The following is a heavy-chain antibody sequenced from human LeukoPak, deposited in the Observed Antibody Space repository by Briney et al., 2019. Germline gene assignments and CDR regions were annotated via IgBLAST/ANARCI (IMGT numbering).Heavy chain of an antibody. CDR1: GFTFSRYW. D-gene: IGHD5-18*01. V-gene: IGHV3-48*01. Sequence: GGSLRLSCAASGFTFSRYWMNWVRQAPGKGLEWVSYISSSSSTIYYADSVKGRFTISRDNAKNSLYLQMNSLRAEDTAVYYCARDADTAMSDYWGQGTLVTVSS. CDR2: ISSSSSTI. J-gene: IGHJ4*02. CDR3: ARDADTAMSDY.